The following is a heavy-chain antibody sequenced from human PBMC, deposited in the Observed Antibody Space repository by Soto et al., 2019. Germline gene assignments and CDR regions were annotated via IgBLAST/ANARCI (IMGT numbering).Heavy chain of an antibody. J-gene: IGHJ5*02. D-gene: IGHD6-19*01. Sequence: GGSLSLSCAASGFTFSSYGMHWVRQAPGKGLEWVAVIWYDGSNKYYADSVKGRFTISRDNSKNTLYLQMNSLRAEDTAVYYCAKGRETKAVAGTPTYHCFDPWGQGTLVTVPQ. V-gene: IGHV3-33*06. CDR2: IWYDGSNK. CDR3: AKGRETKAVAGTPTYHCFDP. CDR1: GFTFSSYG.